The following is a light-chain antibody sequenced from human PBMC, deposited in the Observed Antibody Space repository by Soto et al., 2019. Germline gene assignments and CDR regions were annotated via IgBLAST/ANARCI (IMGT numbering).Light chain of an antibody. J-gene: IGKJ2*01. V-gene: IGKV1-39*01. CDR1: RAINNY. CDR3: QKSYSTPPN. CDR2: SAS. Sequence: IPMTQSPSSLSASVGDRVTLTCRTSRAINNYVNCYQHHPGRVPKLLISSASILQAGVPSRFSAGGSGTHFALTISNLQPEDVATYYCQKSYSTPPNFGQGTKLEI.